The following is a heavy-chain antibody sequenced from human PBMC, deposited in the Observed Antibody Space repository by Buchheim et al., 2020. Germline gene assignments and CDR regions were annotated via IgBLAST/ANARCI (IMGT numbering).Heavy chain of an antibody. Sequence: QVQLQESGPGLVKPSQTLSLTCTVSGGSISSGGYYWSWIRQHPGKGLEWIGYIYYSGSTYYNPSLKSRVTISVDTSKNQFSLKLSSVTAADTAVYYCARDRRCSGGSCYSQRSRWFDPWGQGT. D-gene: IGHD2-15*01. CDR3: ARDRRCSGGSCYSQRSRWFDP. V-gene: IGHV4-31*03. J-gene: IGHJ5*02. CDR2: IYYSGST. CDR1: GGSISSGGYY.